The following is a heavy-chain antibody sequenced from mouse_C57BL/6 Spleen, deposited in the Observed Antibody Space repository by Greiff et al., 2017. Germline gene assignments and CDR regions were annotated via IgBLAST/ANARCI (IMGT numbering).Heavy chain of an antibody. J-gene: IGHJ1*03. V-gene: IGHV14-3*01. CDR2: IDPANGNI. CDR3: ARQDQFWYFDV. Sequence: VQLQQSVAELVRPGASGKLSCTASGVNIKNTYMHWVKQRPEKGLEWIGRIDPANGNIKYDPKFQGKATITADSSSNTAYLQLSSLTSEDTAIYYCARQDQFWYFDVWGTGTTVTVSA. CDR1: GVNIKNTY.